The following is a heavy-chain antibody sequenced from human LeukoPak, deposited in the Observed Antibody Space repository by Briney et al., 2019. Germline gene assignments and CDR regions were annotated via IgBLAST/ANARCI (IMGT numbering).Heavy chain of an antibody. CDR3: ARCPTNIAVADY. J-gene: IGHJ4*02. CDR2: ISAYNGKK. CDR1: GYTFTSYG. D-gene: IGHD6-19*01. Sequence: ASVKVSCKASGYTFTSYGIRWVRQAPGQGMEWMGWISAYNGKKNYAKKLQGRVTITTDTSTTTAYMELRSLRSDDTAVYYCARCPTNIAVADYWGQGTLVTVSS. V-gene: IGHV1-18*01.